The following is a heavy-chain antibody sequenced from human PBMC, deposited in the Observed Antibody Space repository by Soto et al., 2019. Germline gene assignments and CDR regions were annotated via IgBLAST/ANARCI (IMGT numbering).Heavy chain of an antibody. J-gene: IGHJ4*02. D-gene: IGHD2-21*02. CDR3: ARERAVSANFFEY. V-gene: IGHV1-3*01. Sequence: ASVNVSCKASGYTFTRYAIHWVRQAPGQGLEWMGWINAGIGSSRYSKNFQGRVTITRDTSASTAYMELNSLVFEDTGVYFCARERAVSANFFEYWGQGTLVTISS. CDR1: GYTFTRYA. CDR2: INAGIGSS.